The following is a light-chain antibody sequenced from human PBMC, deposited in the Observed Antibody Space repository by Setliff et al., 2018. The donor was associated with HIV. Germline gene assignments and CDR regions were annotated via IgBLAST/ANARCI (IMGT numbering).Light chain of an antibody. Sequence: QSVLTQPPSASGTPGQRVTISCSGSSSNIGSNTVTWYQQLPGTAPKLLIYSNYQRPSGVPDRFSGAKSGTSASLAISGVQSEDEAYYYCATWDDSLNCFVFGTGTKV. CDR1: SSNIGSNT. CDR2: SNY. CDR3: ATWDDSLNCFV. J-gene: IGLJ1*01. V-gene: IGLV1-44*01.